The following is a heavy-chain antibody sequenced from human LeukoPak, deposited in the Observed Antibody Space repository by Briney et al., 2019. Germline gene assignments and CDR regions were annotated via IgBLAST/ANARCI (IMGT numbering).Heavy chain of an antibody. CDR3: ARGGNYYDTSGYYSDY. Sequence: ASVKVSCKASGYTFTSYYVHWVRQAPGQGLEWMGIINPSGGSTNYAQNFQGRVTMTRDTSTSTVYMELSSLRSEDTAVYYCARGGNYYDTSGYYSDYWGQGTLVTVSS. V-gene: IGHV1-46*01. CDR2: INPSGGST. D-gene: IGHD3-22*01. CDR1: GYTFTSYY. J-gene: IGHJ4*02.